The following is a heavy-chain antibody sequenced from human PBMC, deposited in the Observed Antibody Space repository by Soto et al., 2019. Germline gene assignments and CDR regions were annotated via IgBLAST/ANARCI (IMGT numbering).Heavy chain of an antibody. D-gene: IGHD4-17*01. J-gene: IGHJ5*02. CDR3: ARFKGLLTTVTTSNWFDP. CDR2: IYYSGST. Sequence: PSETLSLTCAVSGGSISSSGYYWGWIRQPPGKGLEWIGTIYYSGSTYYNPSLKSRVTISVDTSRNQFSLKLSSVTAADTAVYYCARFKGLLTTVTTSNWFDPWGQGTLVTVSS. V-gene: IGHV4-39*01. CDR1: GGSISSSGYY.